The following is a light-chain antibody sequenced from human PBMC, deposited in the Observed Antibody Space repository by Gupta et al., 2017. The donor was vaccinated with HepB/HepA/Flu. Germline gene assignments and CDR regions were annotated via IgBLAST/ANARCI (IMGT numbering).Light chain of an antibody. CDR2: LNSDGSH. CDR1: SGHSSYA. J-gene: IGLJ3*02. Sequence: QLXLTQSPXASASLGASVKLTCTLSSGHSSYAIAWHQQQPEKGTRYLMKLNSDGSHSKGDGIPDRFSGSSSGTERYLTISSLQSEDEADYYCQTWGTGSWVFGGGTKLTVL. CDR3: QTWGTGSWV. V-gene: IGLV4-69*01.